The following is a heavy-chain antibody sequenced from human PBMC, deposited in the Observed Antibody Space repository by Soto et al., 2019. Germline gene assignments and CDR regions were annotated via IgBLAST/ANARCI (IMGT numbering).Heavy chain of an antibody. J-gene: IGHJ5*02. CDR3: ARERKGYYGSGSYYNPRNWFDP. D-gene: IGHD3-10*01. V-gene: IGHV1-46*01. CDR1: GYTFTSYY. CDR2: INPTGGST. Sequence: QVQLVQSGAEVKKPGASVKVSCKASGYTFTSYYMHWVRQAPGQGLEWMGIINPTGGSTSYPQKFQGRVTMTRDTSTSTVYMELSSLRSEDTAVYYCARERKGYYGSGSYYNPRNWFDPWGQGTLVTVSS.